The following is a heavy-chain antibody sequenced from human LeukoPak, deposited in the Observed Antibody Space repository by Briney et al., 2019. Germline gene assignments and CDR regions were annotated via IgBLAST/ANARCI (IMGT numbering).Heavy chain of an antibody. CDR1: GFTFGHFY. CDR3: AREHWAAPDH. CDR2: ISPTGDIK. D-gene: IGHD3-16*01. Sequence: PGGSLRLSCEASGFTFGHFYMAWIRQAPGRGREPRSFISPTGDIKKYVDSVKGRFTISRDNAKNSMYLEMNSLSAEDTAFYYCAREHWAAPDHWGQGTLVTVSP. V-gene: IGHV3-11*01. J-gene: IGHJ4*02.